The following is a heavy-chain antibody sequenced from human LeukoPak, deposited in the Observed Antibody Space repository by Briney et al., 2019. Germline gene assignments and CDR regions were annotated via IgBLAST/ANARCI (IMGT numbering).Heavy chain of an antibody. CDR1: GFTFSSYG. CDR3: ARGVGNFYYAMDV. Sequence: PGRSLRLSCAASGFTFSSYGMHWVRQAPGKGLEWVAVIWFDGSNKYYADSVKGRFTISRDNSKNTLYLQMSSLRAEDTAVYYCARGVGNFYYAMDVRGKGTTVTVSS. J-gene: IGHJ6*04. V-gene: IGHV3-33*01. D-gene: IGHD2-15*01. CDR2: IWFDGSNK.